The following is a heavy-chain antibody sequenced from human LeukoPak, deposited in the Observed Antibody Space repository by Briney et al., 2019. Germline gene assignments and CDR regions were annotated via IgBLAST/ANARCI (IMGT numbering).Heavy chain of an antibody. CDR1: GGSISSSSYY. J-gene: IGHJ4*02. D-gene: IGHD3-22*01. Sequence: PSETLSLTCTVSGGSISSSSYYWGWIRQPPGKGLEWIGSIYYSGSTYYNPSLKSRVTISVDTSENQFSLKLSSVTAADTAVYYCARLVDSSGYYDGTFDYWGQGTLVTVSS. CDR2: IYYSGST. CDR3: ARLVDSSGYYDGTFDY. V-gene: IGHV4-39*01.